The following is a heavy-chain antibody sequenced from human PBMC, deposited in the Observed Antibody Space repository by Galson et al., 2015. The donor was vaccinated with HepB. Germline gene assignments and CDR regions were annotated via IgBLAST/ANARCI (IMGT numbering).Heavy chain of an antibody. CDR3: ARFDYVRGTDY. Sequence: SLRLSCAVSGFTVSHNYMSWLRPTPGKELQWVSLIYSVGSTYYADSVRGRFTIYRDNSKNTVYLQMNSLRPEDTALYYCARFDYVRGTDYWGQRTLVTDPS. D-gene: IGHD4-17*01. CDR1: GFTVSHNY. J-gene: IGHJ4*02. CDR2: IYSVGST. V-gene: IGHV3-66*02.